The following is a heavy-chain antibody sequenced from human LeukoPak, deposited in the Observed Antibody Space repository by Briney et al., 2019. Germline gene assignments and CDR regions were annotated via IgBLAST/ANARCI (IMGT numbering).Heavy chain of an antibody. CDR2: ITSDGSDT. CDR3: ARASTPGGPFGY. V-gene: IGHV3-74*01. CDR1: GFTFGDYW. Sequence: GGSLRLSCAASGFTFGDYWMHWVRQAPGKGLVWVSRITSDGSDTSYADSVKGRFTVSRDNAKNTLYVQMNSLRAEDTAVYYCARASTPGGPFGYWAQGTLVTVSS. D-gene: IGHD4-23*01. J-gene: IGHJ4*02.